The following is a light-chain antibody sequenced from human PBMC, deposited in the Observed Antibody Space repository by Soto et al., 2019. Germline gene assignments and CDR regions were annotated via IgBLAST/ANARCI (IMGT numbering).Light chain of an antibody. J-gene: IGKJ5*01. V-gene: IGKV1-8*01. CDR2: AAS. CDR1: QGISSY. Sequence: IQMTQSPSSLSASTGDRVTITCRASQGISSYLAWYQQKPGKAPKLLIYAASTLQSGVPSRFSGSGSGTDFTLTISCLQSEDFAVYYCQQYNEWPPFTFGQGTRLENK. CDR3: QQYNEWPPFT.